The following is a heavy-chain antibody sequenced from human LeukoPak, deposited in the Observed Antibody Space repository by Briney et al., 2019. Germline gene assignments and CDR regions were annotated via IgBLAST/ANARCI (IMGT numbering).Heavy chain of an antibody. V-gene: IGHV3-53*01. J-gene: IGHJ4*02. CDR1: GFTFSSNY. D-gene: IGHD3-10*01. CDR2: IYSGGST. Sequence: GGSLRLSCAASGFTFSSNYMTWVRQAPGKGLEWVSVIYSGGSTYYADSVKGRFTISRDNSKNTLYLQMNSLRAEDTAVYYCARVSGFFGSDFDYWGQGTLVTVSS. CDR3: ARVSGFFGSDFDY.